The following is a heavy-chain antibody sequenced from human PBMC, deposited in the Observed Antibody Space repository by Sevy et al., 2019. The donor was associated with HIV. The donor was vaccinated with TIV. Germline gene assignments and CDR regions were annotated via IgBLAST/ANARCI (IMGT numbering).Heavy chain of an antibody. CDR3: ARERTYSSSSDYYYGMDV. CDR1: GFTFSSYA. Sequence: GGSLRLSCAASGFTFSSYAMHRVRQAPGKGLEWVAVISYDGSNKYYADSVKGRFTISRDNSKNTLYLQMNSLRAEDTAVYYCARERTYSSSSDYYYGMDVWGQGTTVTVSS. V-gene: IGHV3-30-3*01. CDR2: ISYDGSNK. D-gene: IGHD6-13*01. J-gene: IGHJ6*02.